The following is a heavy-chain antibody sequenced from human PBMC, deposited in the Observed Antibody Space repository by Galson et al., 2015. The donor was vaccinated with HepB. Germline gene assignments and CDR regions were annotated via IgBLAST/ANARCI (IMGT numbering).Heavy chain of an antibody. CDR2: ISYDGSNK. D-gene: IGHD6-19*01. Sequence: SLRLSCAASGFTFSSYAMHWVRQAPGKGLEWVAVISYDGSNKYYADSVKGRFTISRDNSKNTLYLQMNSLRAEDTAVYYCARVASSGWYRRAIDYWGQGTLVTVSS. CDR3: ARVASSGWYRRAIDY. CDR1: GFTFSSYA. J-gene: IGHJ4*02. V-gene: IGHV3-30*04.